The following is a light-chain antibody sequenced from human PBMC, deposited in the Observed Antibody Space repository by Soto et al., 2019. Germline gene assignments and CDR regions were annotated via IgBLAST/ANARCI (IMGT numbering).Light chain of an antibody. CDR1: QSVSTY. CDR2: KAS. Sequence: DIQMTQSPSTLSASVGDRVTITCRASQSVSTYLAWYQRQPGKAPKLLINKASSLESGVPSRFSGSGSGTEFTLTISSLQPDDFATYYCQQYNNYPLTFGGGTKVEI. CDR3: QQYNNYPLT. J-gene: IGKJ4*01. V-gene: IGKV1-5*03.